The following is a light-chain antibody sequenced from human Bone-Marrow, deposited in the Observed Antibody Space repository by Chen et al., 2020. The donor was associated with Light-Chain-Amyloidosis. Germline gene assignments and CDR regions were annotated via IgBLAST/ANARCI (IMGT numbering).Light chain of an antibody. V-gene: IGKV3-20*01. CDR3: QQYGHSPGRLT. CDR2: AAS. Sequence: EIVLTQSPGTLSLSPGVRATLSCRASQSVSSGYLAWYQQKPGQAPRLLIYAASSGATGIPDRFSGSGSGTDFTLTISTLEPEDFAVYYCQQYGHSPGRLTFGGGTKVEI. J-gene: IGKJ4*01. CDR1: QSVSSGY.